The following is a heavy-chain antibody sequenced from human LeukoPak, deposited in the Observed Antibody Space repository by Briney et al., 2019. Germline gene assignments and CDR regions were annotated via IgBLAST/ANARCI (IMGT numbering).Heavy chain of an antibody. CDR3: ARRQQQVGLEAIDI. D-gene: IGHD6-13*01. J-gene: IGHJ3*02. V-gene: IGHV5-51*01. Sequence: GESLKISCKGSGYTFTNYWIGWVRQMPGKGLEWVAMIYPGDSDTRYSPSFQGQVTISADRSISTAYLQWSSLKASDTAIYYCARRQQQVGLEAIDIWGQGTMVTVSS. CDR2: IYPGDSDT. CDR1: GYTFTNYW.